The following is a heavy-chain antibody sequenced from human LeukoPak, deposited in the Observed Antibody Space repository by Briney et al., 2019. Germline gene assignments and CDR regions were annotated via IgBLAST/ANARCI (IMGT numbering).Heavy chain of an antibody. CDR2: ISGSGGST. V-gene: IGHV3-23*01. CDR3: ANIYCGGDCYWSDY. CDR1: GFTFSSYA. Sequence: PGGSLRLSCAASGFTFSSYAMSWVRQAPGKGLEWVSAISGSGGSTYYADSVKGRFTISRDSSKNTLYLQMNSLRAEDTAVYYCANIYCGGDCYWSDYWGQGTLVTVSS. J-gene: IGHJ4*02. D-gene: IGHD2-21*02.